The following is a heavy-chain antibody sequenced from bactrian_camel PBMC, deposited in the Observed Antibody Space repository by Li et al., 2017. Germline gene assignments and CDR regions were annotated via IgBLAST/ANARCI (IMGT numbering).Heavy chain of an antibody. Sequence: HVQLVESGGDSVQAGGSLVLSCVASEYRGCMGWFRHPPGKEREGVAAIRLRRDGTYYADSVKGRFTISEDNNKNMVYLQMNSLKPEDTAIYYCAAGAPGGPWKEQKRYNYWGQGTQVTVS. V-gene: IGHV3-3*01. D-gene: IGHD2*01. CDR2: IRLRRDGT. J-gene: IGHJ4*01. CDR1: EYRGC. CDR3: AAGAPGGPWKEQKRYNY.